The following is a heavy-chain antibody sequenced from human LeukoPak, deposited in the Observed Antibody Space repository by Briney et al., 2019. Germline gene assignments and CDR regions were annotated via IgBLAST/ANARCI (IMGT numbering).Heavy chain of an antibody. CDR1: GFTFSSYW. D-gene: IGHD3-22*01. CDR2: IKQDGSEK. Sequence: PGGSLRLSCAASGFTFSSYWMSWVRQAPGKWLEWVANIKQDGSEKYYVDSVRGRFTISRDNAKNSLYLQMNSLRAEDTAVYYCARESTYYYDSSGSFDYWGQGTLVTVIS. CDR3: ARESTYYYDSSGSFDY. V-gene: IGHV3-7*01. J-gene: IGHJ4*02.